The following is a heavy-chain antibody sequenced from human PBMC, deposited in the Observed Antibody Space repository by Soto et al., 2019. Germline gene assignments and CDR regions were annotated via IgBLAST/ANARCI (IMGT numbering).Heavy chain of an antibody. CDR3: EKHEGSGSYYVTGDY. V-gene: IGHV3-30*18. CDR1: GFSFSSYG. D-gene: IGHD3-10*01. J-gene: IGHJ4*02. Sequence: GGSLRLSCAASGFSFSSYGMHWVRQAPGKGLEWVAVTSYDESRKYYADSVKGRFTISRDNSKKTLYLQMNSLRAEDTAVYYCEKHEGSGSYYVTGDYWGQGTLVTVYS. CDR2: TSYDESRK.